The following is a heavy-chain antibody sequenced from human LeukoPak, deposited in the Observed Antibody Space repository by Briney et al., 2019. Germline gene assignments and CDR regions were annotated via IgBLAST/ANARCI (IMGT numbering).Heavy chain of an antibody. CDR3: AKGSIAAARFDY. Sequence: GRSLRLSCAASGFTFDDYAMHWVRQAPGKGLEWVSGISWNSGSIGYADSVKGRFTISRDNAKNSLYLQMNSLRAEDTALYYCAKGSIAAARFDYWGQGTPVTVSS. J-gene: IGHJ4*02. CDR2: ISWNSGSI. D-gene: IGHD6-13*01. CDR1: GFTFDDYA. V-gene: IGHV3-9*01.